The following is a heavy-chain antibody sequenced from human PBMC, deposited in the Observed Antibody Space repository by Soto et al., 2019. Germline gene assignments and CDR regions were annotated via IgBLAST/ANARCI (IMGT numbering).Heavy chain of an antibody. J-gene: IGHJ6*02. CDR2: ISAYNGNT. CDR1: GYTFTSYG. V-gene: IGHV1-18*04. D-gene: IGHD2-2*02. Sequence: QVQLVQSGAEVKKPGASVKVSCKASGYTFTSYGISWVRQAPGQGLEWMGWISAYNGNTNYAQKLQGRVTMTTDTSTSTAYMELRSLRSADTAVYYCAREIVVVPAAIRVEYYYYGMDVWGQGTTVTVSS. CDR3: AREIVVVPAAIRVEYYYYGMDV.